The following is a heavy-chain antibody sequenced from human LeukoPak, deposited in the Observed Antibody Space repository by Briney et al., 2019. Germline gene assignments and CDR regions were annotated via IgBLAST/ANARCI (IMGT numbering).Heavy chain of an antibody. CDR2: INHSGST. CDR1: AGSFSGYY. V-gene: IGHV4-34*01. D-gene: IGHD3-10*01. Sequence: PSETLSLTCAVYAGSFSGYYWSWIRQPPGKGLEWIGEINHSGSTNYNPSLKSRVTISVDTSKNQFSLKLSSVTAADTAVYYCARGSVWFGELAKFDYWGQGTLVTVSS. CDR3: ARGSVWFGELAKFDY. J-gene: IGHJ4*02.